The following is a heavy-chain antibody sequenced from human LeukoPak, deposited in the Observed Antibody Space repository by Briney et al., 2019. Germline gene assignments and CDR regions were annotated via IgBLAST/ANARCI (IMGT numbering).Heavy chain of an antibody. Sequence: SETLSLTCTVTGGSMSDYKWSWIRQSPGKGLEWIGYIYHSGTTNYNPSLKSRVAISIDTPKNQFSLNLSSVTPADTAVYYCARFWSAFDYWGQGALATVSS. CDR3: ARFWSAFDY. CDR1: GGSMSDYK. V-gene: IGHV4-59*01. J-gene: IGHJ4*02. CDR2: IYHSGTT. D-gene: IGHD3-3*01.